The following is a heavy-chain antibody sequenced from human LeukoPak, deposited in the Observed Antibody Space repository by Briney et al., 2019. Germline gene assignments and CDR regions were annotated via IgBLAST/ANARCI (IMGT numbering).Heavy chain of an antibody. CDR1: GLTFSSYD. CDR2: ISSSGNLI. CDR3: AREGGWNDFDY. D-gene: IGHD1-1*01. V-gene: IGHV3-48*03. J-gene: IGHJ4*02. Sequence: PGGSLRLSCEASGLTFSSYDMNWVRQAPGKGLEWVSYISSSGNLIHYADSVKGRFTFSRDNARNSLYLQMNSLRADDTAIYYCAREGGWNDFDYWCQGTLVTVSS.